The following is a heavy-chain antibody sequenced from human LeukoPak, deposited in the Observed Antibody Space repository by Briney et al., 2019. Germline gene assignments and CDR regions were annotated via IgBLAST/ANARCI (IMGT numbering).Heavy chain of an antibody. CDR1: GGSISSHY. V-gene: IGHV4-59*11. D-gene: IGHD5-18*01. CDR2: MYDTVNT. J-gene: IGHJ4*02. CDR3: ATIKRGYPYGYFDF. Sequence: SETLSLTCTVSGGSISSHYWSWVRQPPGKGLEWIGYMYDTVNTKDNPSLTSRLTLSADTSKNQFSLRLGSVAAADTAVYYCATIKRGYPYGYFDFWGQGILVTVSS.